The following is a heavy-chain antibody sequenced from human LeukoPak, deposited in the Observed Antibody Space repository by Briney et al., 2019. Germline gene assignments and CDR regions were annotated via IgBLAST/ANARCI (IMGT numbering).Heavy chain of an antibody. J-gene: IGHJ4*02. CDR3: ARHKIAGTYPLDY. Sequence: SETLSLTCTVSGGSINSYFWSWIRQPPGKGLEWIGHIYYSGSTTYNPSLRSRVTISVDASKNEFSLKLSSVTAADTAVYYCARHKIAGTYPLDYWGQGTLATVSS. CDR1: GGSINSYF. D-gene: IGHD1-26*01. V-gene: IGHV4-59*08. CDR2: IYYSGST.